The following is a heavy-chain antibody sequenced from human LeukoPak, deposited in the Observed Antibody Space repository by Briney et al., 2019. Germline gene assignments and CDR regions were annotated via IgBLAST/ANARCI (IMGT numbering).Heavy chain of an antibody. CDR1: GFTFSSYA. Sequence: GGSLRLSCAASGFTFSSYAMSWVRQAPGKGLEWVSAISGSGGSTYYADSVKGRFTISRDNSKNTLYLQVNSLRAEDTAVYYCANSGSYSSALQYWGQGTLVTVSS. D-gene: IGHD1-26*01. V-gene: IGHV3-23*01. CDR3: ANSGSYSSALQY. CDR2: ISGSGGST. J-gene: IGHJ4*02.